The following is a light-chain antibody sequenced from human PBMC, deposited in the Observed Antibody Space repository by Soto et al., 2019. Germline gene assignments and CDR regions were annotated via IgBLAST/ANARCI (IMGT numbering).Light chain of an antibody. CDR3: QHRYNWPLT. V-gene: IGKV3-11*01. Sequence: EIVMTQSPGTLSVSPGERATLSCRASQSVSSNLAWYQQKPGQPPRLLIYDASNRASGIPARFSGSGSGTDFTLTINSLEPEDFAIYYCQHRYNWPLTFGAGTKVDIK. CDR1: QSVSSN. J-gene: IGKJ4*01. CDR2: DAS.